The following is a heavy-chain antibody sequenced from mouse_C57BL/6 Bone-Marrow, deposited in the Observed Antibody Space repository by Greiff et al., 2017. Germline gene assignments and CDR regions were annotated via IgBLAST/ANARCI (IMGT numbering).Heavy chain of an antibody. CDR2: IDPEDGAT. CDR1: VFNIKDYY. J-gene: IGHJ2*01. Sequence: VQLQQSGAELVRPGASVQLSCTASVFNIKDYYLHLVKQRPDPGLEWIGRIDPEDGATESAPKFQGKATMTADTSSNTAYLQLSSLTSEDPAVYYCTTGGVSPDYWGQGTTLTVSS. CDR3: TTGGVSPDY. V-gene: IGHV14-1*01.